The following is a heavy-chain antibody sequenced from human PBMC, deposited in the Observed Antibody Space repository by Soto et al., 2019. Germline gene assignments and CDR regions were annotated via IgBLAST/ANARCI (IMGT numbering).Heavy chain of an antibody. D-gene: IGHD3-10*01. Sequence: QVQLVQSGAEVKKPGASVKVSCTGSGYTFRSYDIHWVRQATGQGLEWMGWVNPNTGNTGYAQKFQGRVTTTRDMSTRSAYMEVNSLTSEDTAIYYCARAYGAGSFDFWGQGTLVSVSS. J-gene: IGHJ5*01. CDR3: ARAYGAGSFDF. V-gene: IGHV1-8*01. CDR1: GYTFRSYD. CDR2: VNPNTGNT.